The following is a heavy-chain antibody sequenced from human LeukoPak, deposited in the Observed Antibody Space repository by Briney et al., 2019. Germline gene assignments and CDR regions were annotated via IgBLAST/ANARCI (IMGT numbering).Heavy chain of an antibody. J-gene: IGHJ4*02. D-gene: IGHD5-18*01. Sequence: ASVKVSCKASGYTFSDYYMRWVRQAPGQGLEWMGWINPNSGGTNYAQKFQGRVTMTRDTSISTAYMELSRLRSDDTAVYYCARDGQEDTADYWGQGTLVTVSS. V-gene: IGHV1-2*02. CDR3: ARDGQEDTADY. CDR1: GYTFSDYY. CDR2: INPNSGGT.